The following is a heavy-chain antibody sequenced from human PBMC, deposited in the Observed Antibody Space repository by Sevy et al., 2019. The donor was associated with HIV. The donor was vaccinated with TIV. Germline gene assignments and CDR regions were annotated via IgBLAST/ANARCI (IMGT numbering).Heavy chain of an antibody. CDR3: AGPTFRRTAFEY. V-gene: IGHV4-39*01. J-gene: IGHJ4*01. Sequence: SETLSLTCTVSGGSISSSTYYWAWIRQPPGKGLEWIGSIYYSGSTYYNPSLKSRVTISVDTSKNQFSLRLSSVTAAGPAVELCAGPTFRRTAFEYWGQGTLVTVSS. CDR1: GGSISSSTYY. CDR2: IYYSGST. D-gene: IGHD3-16*01.